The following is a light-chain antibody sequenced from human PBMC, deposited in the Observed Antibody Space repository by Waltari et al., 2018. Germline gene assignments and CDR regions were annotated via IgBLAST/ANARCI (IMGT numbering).Light chain of an antibody. V-gene: IGLV8-61*01. Sequence: QTVVTQEPSLSVSPGGTVTLTCALSSGSLSTTSYATWYQQTPGQAPRTLVHKANARSLGVPGRVSGAILGNTAALTIAGAQADDESDYYCALYMGSGIWVFGGGTRLTVL. CDR1: SGSLSTTSY. CDR3: ALYMGSGIWV. J-gene: IGLJ3*02. CDR2: KAN.